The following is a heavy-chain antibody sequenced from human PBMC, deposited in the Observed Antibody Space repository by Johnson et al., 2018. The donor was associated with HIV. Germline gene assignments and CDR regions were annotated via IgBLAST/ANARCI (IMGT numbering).Heavy chain of an antibody. V-gene: IGHV3-30*03. CDR2: TSYDGSNT. D-gene: IGHD5-12*01. CDR3: ARGGSGFSFDI. CDR1: GFNFSTYD. J-gene: IGHJ3*02. Sequence: QVKLVESGGGVVQPGRSLRLSCITYGFNFSTYDMHWVRQAPGKGLEWVAVTSYDGSNTYYGDSVKGRFTISRDNSKNSLYLQMNSLRAEDTAVYYCARGGSGFSFDIWGQGTMVTVSS.